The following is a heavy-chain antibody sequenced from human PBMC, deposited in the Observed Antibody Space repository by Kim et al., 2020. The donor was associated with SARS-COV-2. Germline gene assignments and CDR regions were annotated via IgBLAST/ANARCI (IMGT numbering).Heavy chain of an antibody. CDR3: AKETRSSGWYPMGSFYY. CDR1: GFTFSSYG. J-gene: IGHJ6*01. D-gene: IGHD6-19*01. CDR2: ISYDGSNK. Sequence: GGSLRLSCAASGFTFSSYGMHWVRQAPGKGLEWVAVISYDGSNKYYADSVKGRFTISRDNSKNTLYLQMNSLRAEDTAVYYCAKETRSSGWYPMGSFYY. V-gene: IGHV3-30*18.